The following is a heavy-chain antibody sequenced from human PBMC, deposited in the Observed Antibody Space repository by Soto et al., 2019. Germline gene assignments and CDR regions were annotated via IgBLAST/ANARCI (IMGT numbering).Heavy chain of an antibody. J-gene: IGHJ5*02. CDR2: IYYSGRT. D-gene: IGHD6-19*01. V-gene: IGHV4-59*01. CDR3: ARGVAVAGTVDWFDP. CDR1: GGSISSYY. Sequence: QVQLQESGPGLVKPSETLSLTCTVSGGSISSYYWSWIRQPPGKGLEWLGYIYYSGRTNYNPSLNSRVTISVDTSKNQCSLKLSSVTAADTAVYYCARGVAVAGTVDWFDPWGQGTLVTVSS.